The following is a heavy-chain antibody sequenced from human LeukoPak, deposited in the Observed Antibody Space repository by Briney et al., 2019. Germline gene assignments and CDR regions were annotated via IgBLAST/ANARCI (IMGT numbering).Heavy chain of an antibody. CDR2: INPNSGGT. CDR1: GYTFTGYY. J-gene: IGHJ6*02. V-gene: IGHV1-2*02. Sequence: ASVKVSCKASGYTFTGYYMHWVRQAPGQGLEWMGWINPNSGGTIYAQKFQGRVTMTRDTSISTAYMELSRLRSDDTAVYYCARGFTYYYDSSGYYYGPYYYYGMDVWGQGTTVTVSS. D-gene: IGHD3-22*01. CDR3: ARGFTYYYDSSGYYYGPYYYYGMDV.